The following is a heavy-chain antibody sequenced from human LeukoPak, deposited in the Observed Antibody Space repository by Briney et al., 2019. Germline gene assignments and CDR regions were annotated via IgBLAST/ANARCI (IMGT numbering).Heavy chain of an antibody. CDR2: VSGGGTNT. CDR3: ARVDYSSSWYYFDC. J-gene: IGHJ4*02. Sequence: PGGSLRLSCAASGFSFSSYAMNWVRQAPGKGPEWVSTVSGGGTNTYYADFVEGRFTISRDNSKNTLYLQMNSLRAEDTAVYYCARVDYSSSWYYFDCWGQGTLVTVSS. V-gene: IGHV3-23*01. CDR1: GFSFSSYA. D-gene: IGHD6-13*01.